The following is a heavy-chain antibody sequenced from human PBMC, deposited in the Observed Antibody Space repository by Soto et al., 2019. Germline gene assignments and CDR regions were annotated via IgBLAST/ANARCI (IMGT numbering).Heavy chain of an antibody. CDR1: GFTFSSYA. J-gene: IGHJ5*02. V-gene: IGHV3-23*01. Sequence: LRRSCAASGFTFSSYAMSWVRQAPGKGLAWVSAISGSGGSTYYADSVKGRFTISRDNSKNTLYLQMNSLRAEDTAVYYCAKVRSIALYNWFDPWGQGTLVTVSS. CDR3: AKVRSIALYNWFDP. CDR2: ISGSGGST. D-gene: IGHD6-6*01.